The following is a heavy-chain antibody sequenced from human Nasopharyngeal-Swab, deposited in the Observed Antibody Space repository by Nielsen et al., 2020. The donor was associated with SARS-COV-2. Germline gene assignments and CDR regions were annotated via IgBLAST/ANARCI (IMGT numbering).Heavy chain of an antibody. CDR3: AREEGITIFGVPIGFGYYGMDV. J-gene: IGHJ6*02. V-gene: IGHV7-4-1*02. CDR2: INTNTGNP. CDR1: GYTLTSYA. Sequence: ASVKVSCKASGYTLTSYALNWVRQAPGQGLEWTGWINTNTGNPTYAQGFTGRFVFSLDTSVGTAYLQISSLKADDTAVYYCAREEGITIFGVPIGFGYYGMDVWGQGTTVTVSS. D-gene: IGHD3-3*01.